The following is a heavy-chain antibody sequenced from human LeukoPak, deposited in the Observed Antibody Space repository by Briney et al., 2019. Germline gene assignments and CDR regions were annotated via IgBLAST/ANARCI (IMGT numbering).Heavy chain of an antibody. D-gene: IGHD1-26*01. V-gene: IGHV3-21*01. CDR2: ISSGNIYI. Sequence: GGSLRLSCAASGFTFRSYSMNWVRQAPGKGLEWVSSISSGNIYIYYVDSVKGRFTVSRGNAKNSLYLQMNSLRAEDTAVYYCARDGGSYPYYFDYWGQGTLVTVSS. CDR3: ARDGGSYPYYFDY. CDR1: GFTFRSYS. J-gene: IGHJ4*02.